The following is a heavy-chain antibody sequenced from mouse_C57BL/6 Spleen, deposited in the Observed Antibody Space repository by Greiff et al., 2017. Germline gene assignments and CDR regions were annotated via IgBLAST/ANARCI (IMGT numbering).Heavy chain of an antibody. Sequence: EVKLQESGGGLVKPGGSLKLSCAASGFTFSSYTMSWVRQTPEKRLEWVATISGGGGNTYYPDSVKGRFTISRDNAKNTLYLQMSSLRSEDTALYYCARKRIRGGDWYFDVWGTGTTVTVSS. J-gene: IGHJ1*03. CDR1: GFTFSSYT. CDR2: ISGGGGNT. D-gene: IGHD1-1*01. V-gene: IGHV5-9*01. CDR3: ARKRIRGGDWYFDV.